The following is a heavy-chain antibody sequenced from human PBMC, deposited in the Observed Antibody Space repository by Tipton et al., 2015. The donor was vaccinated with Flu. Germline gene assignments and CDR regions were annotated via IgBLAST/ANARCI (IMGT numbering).Heavy chain of an antibody. CDR2: IYTSGST. J-gene: IGHJ2*01. D-gene: IGHD2-15*01. Sequence: LRLSCTVSGDSISSYYWSWIRQPAGKGLEWIGRIYTSGSTNYNASLKSRVTMSVDTSKNQFSLKLSSVTVADTAVYYCARGYCSGGSCSYWYFDLWGRGTLVTVSS. V-gene: IGHV4-4*07. CDR3: ARGYCSGGSCSYWYFDL. CDR1: GDSISSYY.